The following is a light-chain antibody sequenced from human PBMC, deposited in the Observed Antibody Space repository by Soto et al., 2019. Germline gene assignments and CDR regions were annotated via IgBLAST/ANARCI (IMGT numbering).Light chain of an antibody. Sequence: EIVLTQSPGTLSLSPGERATLSCRASQSVSSSYLAWYQQKPGQAPRLLMFGTSGRATGIQDRLRGAGSGTDFTLTLSSLRPEDCAAYHCQQYGNSTLSFSGGTKVELK. J-gene: IGKJ4*01. CDR2: GTS. V-gene: IGKV3-20*01. CDR1: QSVSSSY. CDR3: QQYGNSTLS.